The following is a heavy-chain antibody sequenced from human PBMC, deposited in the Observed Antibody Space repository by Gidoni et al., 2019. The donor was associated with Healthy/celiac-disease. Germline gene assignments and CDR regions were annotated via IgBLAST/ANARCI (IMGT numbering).Heavy chain of an antibody. J-gene: IGHJ6*02. V-gene: IGHV4-59*08. Sequence: QVQLQESGPGLVKPSETLSLTCTVSGGSISSYYWSWIRQPPGKGLEWIGYIYYSGSTNYNPPLKRRVTISVDTSKNQFSLKLSSVTAADTAVYYCARHWRVADQLGMDVWGQGTTVTVSS. CDR2: IYYSGST. CDR3: ARHWRVADQLGMDV. D-gene: IGHD2-2*01. CDR1: GGSISSYY.